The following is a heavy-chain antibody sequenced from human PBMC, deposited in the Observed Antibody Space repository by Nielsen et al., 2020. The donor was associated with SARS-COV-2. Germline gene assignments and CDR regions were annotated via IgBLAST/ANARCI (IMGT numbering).Heavy chain of an antibody. V-gene: IGHV3-30*04. CDR1: GFTFSSYA. Sequence: GGSLRLSCAASGFTFSSYAMHWVRQAPGKGLEWMAIISRDASDIFYPDSVRGRFTVSRDNSKNTVYLQMNSLRPEDTAVYYCAKDFWSSPHHVGPDYWGQGTLVTVSS. CDR2: ISRDASDI. J-gene: IGHJ4*02. D-gene: IGHD3-3*01. CDR3: AKDFWSSPHHVGPDY.